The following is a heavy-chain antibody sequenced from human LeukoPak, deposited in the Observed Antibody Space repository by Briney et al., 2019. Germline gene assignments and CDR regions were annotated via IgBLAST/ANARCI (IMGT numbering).Heavy chain of an antibody. CDR3: ARANSGSYPLFDY. Sequence: ASVKVSCKASGYTFTGYYMHWVRQAPGQGLEWMGWSNPNSCGKNYAKKFQGRVTMTRDTSISTAYMELSRLRSDDTAVYYCARANSGSYPLFDYWGQGTLVTVSS. CDR2: SNPNSCGK. J-gene: IGHJ4*02. D-gene: IGHD1-26*01. V-gene: IGHV1-2*02. CDR1: GYTFTGYY.